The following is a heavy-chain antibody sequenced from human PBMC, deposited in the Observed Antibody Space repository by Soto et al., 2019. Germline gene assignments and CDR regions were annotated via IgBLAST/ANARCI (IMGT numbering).Heavy chain of an antibody. Sequence: QVQLVQSGAEVKKPGASVKVSCKASGYTFDGHYMHWVRQAPGKGLEWMGWMNAHSGGTKYAQKFQGRVTMTRDTSISTAYMELSSLRSDETAVYYCASGRNLDWLLDHNWFDPWGQGTLVTVSS. CDR3: ASGRNLDWLLDHNWFDP. D-gene: IGHD3-9*01. CDR1: GYTFDGHY. J-gene: IGHJ5*02. V-gene: IGHV1-2*02. CDR2: MNAHSGGT.